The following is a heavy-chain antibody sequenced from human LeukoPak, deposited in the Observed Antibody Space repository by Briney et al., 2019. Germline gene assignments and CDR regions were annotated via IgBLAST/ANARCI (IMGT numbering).Heavy chain of an antibody. CDR2: INPNSGGT. J-gene: IGHJ4*02. D-gene: IGHD6-13*01. V-gene: IGHV1-2*02. CDR1: GYTFTGYY. CDR3: ARDHKRTKIAAAGDY. Sequence: GASVKVSCKASGYTFTGYYMHWVRQAAGQGLEWMGWINPNSGGTNYAQKFQGRVTMTRDTSISTAYMELSRLRSDDTAVYYCARDHKRTKIAAAGDYWGQGTLVTVSS.